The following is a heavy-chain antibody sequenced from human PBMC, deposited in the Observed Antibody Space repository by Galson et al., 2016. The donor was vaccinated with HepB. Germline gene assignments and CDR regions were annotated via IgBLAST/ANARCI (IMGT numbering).Heavy chain of an antibody. D-gene: IGHD4-11*01. Sequence: SVKVSCKASGFTFSSSTVHWVRQARGQRLEWIGRVVVGTGNTNRAEKFQKRVTITRDMSTSTAYMELSSLRSEDTAVYYCAAESSYINYGDYWGQGTLVTVSS. CDR1: GFTFSSST. V-gene: IGHV1-58*01. J-gene: IGHJ4*02. CDR2: VVVGTGNT. CDR3: AAESSYINYGDY.